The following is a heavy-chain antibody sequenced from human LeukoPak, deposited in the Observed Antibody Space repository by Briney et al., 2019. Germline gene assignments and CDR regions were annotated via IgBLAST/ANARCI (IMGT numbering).Heavy chain of an antibody. CDR3: ARGRPGYSSGWYYFDY. Sequence: SETLSLTCAVYGGSFSGYYWSWIRQPPGKGLEWIGEINHSGSTNYNPSLKSRVTISADTSKNQFSLKLSSVTAADTAVYYCARGRPGYSSGWYYFDYWGQGTLVTVSS. CDR1: GGSFSGYY. D-gene: IGHD6-19*01. J-gene: IGHJ4*02. V-gene: IGHV4-34*01. CDR2: INHSGST.